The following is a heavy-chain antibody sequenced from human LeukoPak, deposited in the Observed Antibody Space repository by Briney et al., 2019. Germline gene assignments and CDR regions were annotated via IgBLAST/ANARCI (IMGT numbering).Heavy chain of an antibody. V-gene: IGHV3-20*01. J-gene: IGHJ4*02. CDR2: INWNGGST. CDR3: ARDYCSGGSCYSFVY. Sequence: GGSLRLSCAASGFTFYDYGMSWVRQAPGKGLEWVSGINWNGGSTGYADSVKGRFTISRDNAKNSLYLQMNSLRAEDTALYHCARDYCSGGSCYSFVYWGQGTLVTVSS. D-gene: IGHD2-15*01. CDR1: GFTFYDYG.